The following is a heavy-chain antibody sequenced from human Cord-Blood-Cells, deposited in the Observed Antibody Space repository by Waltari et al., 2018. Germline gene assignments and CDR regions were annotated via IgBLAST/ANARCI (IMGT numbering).Heavy chain of an antibody. D-gene: IGHD3-3*01. CDR3: ARDYDFGCGYYFDY. CDR2: IYTSGST. V-gene: IGHV4-4*07. CDR1: GGYISSYY. J-gene: IGHJ4*02. Sequence: QVQLQESGPGLVKPSETLSLTCPVSGGYISSYYWGWIRQPAGRGLEWIGRIYTSGSTSYSPSLKSRVTMSVDTSKNRFSLKLSSVTAADRAVYYCARDYDFGCGYYFDYWGQGTLVTVSS.